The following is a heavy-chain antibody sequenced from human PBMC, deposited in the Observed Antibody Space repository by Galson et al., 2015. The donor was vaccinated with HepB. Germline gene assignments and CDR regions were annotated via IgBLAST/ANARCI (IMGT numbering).Heavy chain of an antibody. D-gene: IGHD4-17*01. CDR2: ISYDGSNK. CDR3: AKGDYGDIMGYYGMDV. CDR1: GFTFSSYG. J-gene: IGHJ6*02. Sequence: SLRLSCAASGFTFSSYGMHWVRQAPGKGLEWVAVISYDGSNKYYADSVKGRFTISRDNSKNTLYLQMNSLRAEDTAVYYCAKGDYGDIMGYYGMDVWGQGTTVTVSS. V-gene: IGHV3-30*18.